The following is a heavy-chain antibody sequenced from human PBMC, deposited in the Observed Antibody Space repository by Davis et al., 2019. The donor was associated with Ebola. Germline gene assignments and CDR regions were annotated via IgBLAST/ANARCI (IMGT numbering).Heavy chain of an antibody. CDR1: GFTFSTYP. CDR3: ARDPGIAVAGSYYFDY. J-gene: IGHJ4*02. V-gene: IGHV3-64*01. CDR2: INSNGAST. D-gene: IGHD6-19*01. Sequence: GGSLRLSCAASGFTFSTYPLHWVRQAPGKGLEYVSGINSNGASTNYANSVKGRFTISRDNSKNTLYLQMNSLRAEDTAVYYCARDPGIAVAGSYYFDYWGQGTLVTVSS.